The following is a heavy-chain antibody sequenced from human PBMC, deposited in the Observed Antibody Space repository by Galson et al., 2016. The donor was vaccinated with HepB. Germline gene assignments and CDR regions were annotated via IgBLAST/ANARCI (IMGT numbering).Heavy chain of an antibody. CDR3: ATSEPAAAGILGD. CDR2: IVVGSGTT. CDR1: GFTFSNSA. D-gene: IGHD6-13*01. V-gene: IGHV1-58*02. Sequence: SVKVSCKASGFTFSNSAIQWVRQARGQRLEWIGWIVVGSGTTKYAQQSQEGVTITRDISTSTAYMELSSLRSEDTAVYYCATSEPAAAGILGDWGQGTLVSVSS. J-gene: IGHJ4*02.